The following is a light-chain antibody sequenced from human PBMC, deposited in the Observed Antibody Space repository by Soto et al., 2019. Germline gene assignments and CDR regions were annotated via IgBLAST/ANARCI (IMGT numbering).Light chain of an antibody. CDR1: QSVSSSY. V-gene: IGKV3-20*01. CDR2: GAS. Sequence: EIVLTQSPGTLSLSPGERATLSCRASQSVSSSYLAWYQQKPGQAPRLLVYGASGRATGIPDRFSGSGSGTDFTLTISSLEPEDLAVYYCQQYSNSPLTFGGGTKVDIK. CDR3: QQYSNSPLT. J-gene: IGKJ4*01.